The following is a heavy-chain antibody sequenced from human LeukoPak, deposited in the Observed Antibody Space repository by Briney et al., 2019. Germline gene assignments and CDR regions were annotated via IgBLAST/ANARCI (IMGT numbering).Heavy chain of an antibody. CDR3: AKDPLSALPHNWFDP. Sequence: PGGSLRLSCAASGFTFSSYAMSWVRQAPGKGLEWVSAISGSGGSTYYADPVKGRFTISRDNSKNTLYLQMNSLRAEDTAVYYCAKDPLSALPHNWFDPWGQGTLVTVSS. CDR1: GFTFSSYA. D-gene: IGHD2-21*01. J-gene: IGHJ5*02. V-gene: IGHV3-23*01. CDR2: ISGSGGST.